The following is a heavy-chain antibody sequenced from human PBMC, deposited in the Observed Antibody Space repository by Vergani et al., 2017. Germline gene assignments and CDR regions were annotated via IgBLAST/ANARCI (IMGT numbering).Heavy chain of an antibody. J-gene: IGHJ6*02. D-gene: IGHD3-10*01. V-gene: IGHV4-59*08. CDR1: GGSISSYY. CDR3: ARTYGSGSYYHYYYCGMDV. Sequence: QVQLQESGPGLVKPSQTLSLTCTVSGGSISSYYWSWIRQPPGKGLEWIGYIYYSGSTNYNPSLKSRVTISVDTSKNQFSLKLSSVTAADTAVYYCARTYGSGSYYHYYYCGMDVWGQGTTVTVSS. CDR2: IYYSGST.